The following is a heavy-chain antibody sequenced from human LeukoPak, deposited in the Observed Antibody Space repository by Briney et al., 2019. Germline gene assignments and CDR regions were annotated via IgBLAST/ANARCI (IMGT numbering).Heavy chain of an antibody. CDR3: ARGGSGAYCPDF. CDR1: GYTFTNNA. J-gene: IGHJ4*02. Sequence: ASVKVSCKTSGYTFTNNAITWVRQAPGQGLEWMGWIGTYSGNKNLAQKFQGRVPMTTDTPTSTAYMELKSLRSDDTAVYFCARGGSGAYCPDFWGQGTLVIVSS. CDR2: IGTYSGNK. V-gene: IGHV1-18*01. D-gene: IGHD3-10*01.